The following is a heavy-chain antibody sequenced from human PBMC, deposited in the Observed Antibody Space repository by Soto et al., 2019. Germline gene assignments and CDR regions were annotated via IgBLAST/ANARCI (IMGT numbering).Heavy chain of an antibody. CDR1: GYTFTGYY. J-gene: IGHJ4*02. V-gene: IGHV1-2*02. CDR3: ARLLDYGDYPTDY. CDR2: INPNSGGT. D-gene: IGHD4-17*01. Sequence: ASVKVSCKASGYTFTGYYMHWVRQAPGQGLEWMGWINPNSGGTNYAQKFQGRVTMTRDTSISTAYMELSRLRSDDTAVYYCARLLDYGDYPTDYWGQGTLVTVSS.